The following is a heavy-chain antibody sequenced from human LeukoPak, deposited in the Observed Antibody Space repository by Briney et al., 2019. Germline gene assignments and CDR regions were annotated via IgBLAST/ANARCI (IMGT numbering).Heavy chain of an antibody. CDR3: ARVAYGDYSYYYYMDV. CDR1: GFTFDDYG. J-gene: IGHJ6*03. V-gene: IGHV3-20*04. D-gene: IGHD4-17*01. CDR2: INWNGGST. Sequence: GGSLRLSCAASGFTFDDYGMSWVRQAPGKGLEWVSGINWNGGSTGYADSVKGRFTISRDNAKNSLYLQMNSLGAEDTALYYCARVAYGDYSYYYYMDVWGKGTTVTVSS.